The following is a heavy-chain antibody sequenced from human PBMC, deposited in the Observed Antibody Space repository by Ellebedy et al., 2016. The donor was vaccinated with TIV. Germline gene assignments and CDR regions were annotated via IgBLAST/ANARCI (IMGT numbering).Heavy chain of an antibody. CDR2: IYPGDSDT. J-gene: IGHJ3*02. V-gene: IGHV5-51*01. CDR1: GYSFTSYW. CDR3: ARPIYYYGSGSSQGEEAFDI. D-gene: IGHD3-10*01. Sequence: GESLKISCKGSGYSFTSYWIGWVRQMPGKGLEWMGIIYPGDSDTRYSPSFQGQVTISADKSISTAYLQWSSLKASDTAMYYCARPIYYYGSGSSQGEEAFDIWGQGTMVTVSS.